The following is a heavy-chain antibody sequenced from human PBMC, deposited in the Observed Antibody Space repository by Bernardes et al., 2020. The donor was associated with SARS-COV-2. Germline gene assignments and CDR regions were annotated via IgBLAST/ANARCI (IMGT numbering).Heavy chain of an antibody. CDR3: AGYYYDSSGYYYGFDP. Sequence: SETLSLTCTVSGGSISSYYWSWIRQPPGQGLEWIGYIYYSGSTNYNPSLKSRVTISVDTSKNQFSLKLSSVTAADTAVYYCAGYYYDSSGYYYGFDPWGQGTLVTVSS. D-gene: IGHD3-22*01. J-gene: IGHJ5*02. CDR1: GGSISSYY. CDR2: IYYSGST. V-gene: IGHV4-59*01.